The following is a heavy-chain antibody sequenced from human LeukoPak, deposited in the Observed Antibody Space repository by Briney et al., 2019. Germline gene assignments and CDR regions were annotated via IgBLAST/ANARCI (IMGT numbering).Heavy chain of an antibody. J-gene: IGHJ6*02. D-gene: IGHD6-19*01. V-gene: IGHV5-51*01. CDR2: IYPGDSDT. CDR3: ARQGSSGPKYYYYYYGMDV. Sequence: GESLKISCKGSGYSFTSYWIGWVRQMPGKGLEWMGIIYPGDSDTRYSPSFQGQVTISADKSISTAYLQWSSLKASDTAMYYCARQGSSGPKYYYYYYGMDVWGQGTTVTVSS. CDR1: GYSFTSYW.